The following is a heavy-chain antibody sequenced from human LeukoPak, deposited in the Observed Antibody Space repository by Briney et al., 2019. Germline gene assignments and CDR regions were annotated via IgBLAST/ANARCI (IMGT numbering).Heavy chain of an antibody. V-gene: IGHV3-7*02. CDR1: GFTLSSHW. CDR3: ARMFGGLLALIDY. D-gene: IGHD3-10*02. J-gene: IGHJ4*02. CDR2: IKQDGSKK. Sequence: GGPLRLSCAASGFTLSSHWMSWVRQAPGKGLEWVANIKQDGSKKYYVDSVKGRFTSSRDNAKNSLYLQRNSLRAEVTAVYYCARMFGGLLALIDYWGQGTLVTVSS.